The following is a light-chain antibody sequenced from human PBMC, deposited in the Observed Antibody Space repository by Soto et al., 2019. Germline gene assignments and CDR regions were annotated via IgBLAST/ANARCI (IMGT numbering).Light chain of an antibody. J-gene: IGKJ1*01. CDR1: QSVSSNY. CDR3: QQSASSPCT. CDR2: RAS. V-gene: IGKV3-20*01. Sequence: EMVWTQSPGTLSLSPGERATLSCSASQSVSSNYLAWDQQKAGQAPRLLIYRASSRATSIPDRFSGSGSGTHFTLTISRLEPEDFAVYYCQQSASSPCTFGQATKV.